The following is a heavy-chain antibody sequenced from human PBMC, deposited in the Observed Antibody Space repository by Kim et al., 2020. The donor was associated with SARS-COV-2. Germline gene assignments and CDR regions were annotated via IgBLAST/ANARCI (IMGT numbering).Heavy chain of an antibody. CDR3: ARTQCSGDTCYPDY. CDR1: GYSVSSGYN. V-gene: IGHV4-38-2*02. D-gene: IGHD2-15*01. CDR2: IYYRGGT. Sequence: SETLSLTCTVSGYSVSSGYNWDWIRQPPGKGLEWVATIYYRGGTYYNPSLYSRATISLDTSKNQFSLKLRSVTAADAAVYYCARTQCSGDTCYPDYWGQGSLVTVSS. J-gene: IGHJ4*02.